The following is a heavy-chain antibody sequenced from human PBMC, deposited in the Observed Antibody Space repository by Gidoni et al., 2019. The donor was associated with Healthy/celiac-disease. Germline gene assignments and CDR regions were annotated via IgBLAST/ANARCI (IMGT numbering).Heavy chain of an antibody. D-gene: IGHD3-16*01. V-gene: IGHV4-39*01. J-gene: IGHJ4*02. Sequence: QLQLQESGPGLVKPSETLSLTCTVSGGSISSSSYYWGWIRQPPGKGLEWIGGSYYSGSTYYTPSLKSRVTIAVDTSKNQFSLKLSSGTAADTAVYYCARHHKGGGFNFDYWGQGTLVTVSS. CDR1: GGSISSSSYY. CDR3: ARHHKGGGFNFDY. CDR2: SYYSGST.